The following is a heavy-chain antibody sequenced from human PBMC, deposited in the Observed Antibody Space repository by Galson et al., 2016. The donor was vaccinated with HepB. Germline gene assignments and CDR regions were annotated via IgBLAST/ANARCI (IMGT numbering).Heavy chain of an antibody. CDR3: AKGRNYYDNSGYFAD. Sequence: SLRLSCAASGFTFTNHAMSWVRQAPGKGLEWVSTISGRGDNIYYADSVKGRFTISRDNSKNTLFLQMNSLRAEDTAVYYCAKGRNYYDNSGYFADWGQGTLVTVS. D-gene: IGHD3-22*01. CDR2: ISGRGDNI. J-gene: IGHJ4*02. CDR1: GFTFTNHA. V-gene: IGHV3-23*01.